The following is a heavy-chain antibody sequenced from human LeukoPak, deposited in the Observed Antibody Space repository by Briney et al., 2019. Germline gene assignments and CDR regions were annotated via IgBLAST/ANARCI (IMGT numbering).Heavy chain of an antibody. Sequence: PGGSLRLSCAASGFTVSSNYMSWVRQAPGKGLEWVSVIYGGGSTDYADSVKGRFTISRDNLKNTLYLQMNSLRAEDTAVYYCARGGSGDIFDIWGQVTMVTVSS. CDR3: ARGGSGDIFDI. V-gene: IGHV3-53*01. D-gene: IGHD2-21*01. J-gene: IGHJ3*02. CDR1: GFTVSSNY. CDR2: IYGGGST.